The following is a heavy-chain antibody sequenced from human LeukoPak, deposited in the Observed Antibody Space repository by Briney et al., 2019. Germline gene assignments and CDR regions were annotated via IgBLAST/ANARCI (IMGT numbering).Heavy chain of an antibody. D-gene: IGHD2-2*02. CDR3: AKDYCSSTSCYNNYFDY. CDR1: GFTFSSYG. Sequence: SGGSLRLSRAASGFTFSSYGMHWVRQAPGKGLEWVAFIRYDGSNKYYADSVKGRFTISRDNSKNTLYLQMNSLRAEDTAVYYCAKDYCSSTSCYNNYFDYWGQGTLVTVSS. V-gene: IGHV3-30*02. J-gene: IGHJ4*02. CDR2: IRYDGSNK.